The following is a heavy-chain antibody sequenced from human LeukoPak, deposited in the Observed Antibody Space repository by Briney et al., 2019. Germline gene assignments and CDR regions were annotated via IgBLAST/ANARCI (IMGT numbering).Heavy chain of an antibody. J-gene: IGHJ6*03. CDR2: IIPIFGTA. CDR1: GGTFSSYA. D-gene: IGHD3-22*01. CDR3: ARASYYYDSSGYNYYYYMDV. Sequence: SVKVYCKASGGTFSSYAISWVRQAPGQGPEWMGRIIPIFGTANYAQKFQGRVTITTDESTSTAYMELSSLRFEDTAVYYCARASYYYDSSGYNYYYYMDVWGKGTTVTVSS. V-gene: IGHV1-69*05.